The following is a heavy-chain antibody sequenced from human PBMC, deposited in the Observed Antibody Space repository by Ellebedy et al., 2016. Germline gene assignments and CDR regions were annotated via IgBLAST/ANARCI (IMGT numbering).Heavy chain of an antibody. Sequence: SETLSLTXTVSGGSISSGGYYWSWIRQHPGKGLEWIGYIYYSGSTYYNASLKSRVTISVLKLSSVTAADHSGSGWYYFDYWGQGTLVTVSS. CDR3: YYFDY. CDR2: IYYSGST. CDR1: GGSISSGGYY. J-gene: IGHJ4*02. V-gene: IGHV4-31*03. D-gene: IGHD6-19*01.